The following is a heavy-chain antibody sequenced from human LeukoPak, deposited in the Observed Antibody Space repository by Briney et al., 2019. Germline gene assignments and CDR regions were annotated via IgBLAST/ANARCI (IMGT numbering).Heavy chain of an antibody. CDR1: GYTFTSYG. J-gene: IGHJ5*02. CDR3: ERSEYSGNCFDP. D-gene: IGHD2-15*01. CDR2: ISAYNGNT. V-gene: IGHV1-18*01. Sequence: ASVKVSCKASGYTFTSYGISWVPQAPVQGLEWMGWISAYNGNTNYAQKLQGRVTMTTDTSTSTAYTELRSVRSDDTPDDDCERSEYSGNCFDPWGQGTLVTVSS.